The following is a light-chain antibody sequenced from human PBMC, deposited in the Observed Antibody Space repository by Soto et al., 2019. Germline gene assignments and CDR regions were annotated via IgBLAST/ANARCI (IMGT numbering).Light chain of an antibody. CDR1: QSVSSSY. V-gene: IGKV3-20*01. J-gene: IGKJ1*01. CDR2: GAS. Sequence: EIVLTQSPGTLSLSPGERATLSCRASQSVSSSYLAWYQQKPGQAPRLLIYGASSRATGIPDRFSGSVSGTDFTLTISRLEPEDCAVYYCQQYGRTFGQGTKVEIK. CDR3: QQYGRT.